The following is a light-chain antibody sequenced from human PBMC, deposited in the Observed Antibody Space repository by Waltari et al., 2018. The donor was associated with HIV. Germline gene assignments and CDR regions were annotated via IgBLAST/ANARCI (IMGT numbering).Light chain of an antibody. CDR3: AAWDDSRSGVV. CDR2: SDN. Sequence: QSVLTQPPSASGTPGQRVTISCSGSSSNIGSKTVNWYQQLPGTAPKLLIYSDNQRPSGAPDRFSGSKSGTSASRAISGLQSEDDADYSCAAWDDSRSGVVFGGGTRLTVL. J-gene: IGLJ2*01. V-gene: IGLV1-44*01. CDR1: SSNIGSKT.